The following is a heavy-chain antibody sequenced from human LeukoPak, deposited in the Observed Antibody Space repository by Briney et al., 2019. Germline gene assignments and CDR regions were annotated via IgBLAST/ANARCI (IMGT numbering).Heavy chain of an antibody. CDR3: ARGSIAARPDYFDY. CDR1: GYTFTGYY. Sequence: ASVKVSCKASGYTFTGYYMHWVRQAPAQGLEWMGWINPNSGGTNYAQKFQGRVTMTRDTSISTAYMELSRLRSDDTAVYYCARGSIAARPDYFDYWGQGTLVTVSS. J-gene: IGHJ4*02. D-gene: IGHD6-6*01. CDR2: INPNSGGT. V-gene: IGHV1-2*02.